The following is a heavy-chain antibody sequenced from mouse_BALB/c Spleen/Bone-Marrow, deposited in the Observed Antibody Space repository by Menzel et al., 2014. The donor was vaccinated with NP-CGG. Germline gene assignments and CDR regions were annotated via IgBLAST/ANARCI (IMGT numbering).Heavy chain of an antibody. V-gene: IGHV3-6*02. D-gene: IGHD4-1*01. Sequence: EVHLVESGPGLVKPSQSLSLTCSATGYSITSGYYWNWIRQFPGSKLEWMGYVTYDGSNNYNPSLKNRSSITRDTSKNQFFLKLNSVTTEDTATYYCARGSGTYFDVWGAGTTVTVSS. CDR2: VTYDGSN. CDR1: GYSITSGYY. CDR3: ARGSGTYFDV. J-gene: IGHJ1*01.